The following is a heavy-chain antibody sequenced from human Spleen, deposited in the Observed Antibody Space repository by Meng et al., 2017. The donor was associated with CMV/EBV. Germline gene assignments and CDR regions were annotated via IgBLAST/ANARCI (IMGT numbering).Heavy chain of an antibody. V-gene: IGHV1-46*01. J-gene: IGHJ4*02. CDR2: INPSGGST. CDR3: AIPRGVVPAAILSL. D-gene: IGHD2-2*02. Sequence: SGYTFTSDYMHWVRQAPGQGLEWMGIINPSGGSTSYAQKFQGRVTMTRDTSTSTVYMELSSLRSEDTAVYYCAIPRGVVPAAILSLWGQGTLVTVSS. CDR1: GYTFTSDY.